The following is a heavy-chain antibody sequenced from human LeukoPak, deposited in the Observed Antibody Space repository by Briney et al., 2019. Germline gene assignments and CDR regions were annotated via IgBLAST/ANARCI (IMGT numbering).Heavy chain of an antibody. J-gene: IGHJ6*02. CDR3: AREQDYDFWSGYAASDYYYYGMDV. D-gene: IGHD3-3*01. CDR1: GYTFTSYD. Sequence: ASVKVSCKASGYTFTSYDINWVRQATGQGLEWMGWMNPNSGNTGYAQKFQGRVTMTRYTSISTAYMELSSLRSEDTAVYYCAREQDYDFWSGYAASDYYYYGMDVWGQGTTVTVSS. V-gene: IGHV1-8*01. CDR2: MNPNSGNT.